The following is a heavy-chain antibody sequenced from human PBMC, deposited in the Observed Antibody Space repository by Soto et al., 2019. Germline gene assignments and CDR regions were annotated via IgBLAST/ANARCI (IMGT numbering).Heavy chain of an antibody. CDR2: INPNSGGT. D-gene: IGHD2-2*01. CDR3: SRADLVVVPAAMPFDAFDI. V-gene: IGHV1-2*04. Sequence: ASVKVSCKASGSTFTGYYMLWVRQSPGQGLEWMGWINPNSGGTNYAQKFQGCVTMTRDTSISTAYMELSRLRSDDTAVYYCSRADLVVVPAAMPFDAFDIWGQGTMVTVSS. J-gene: IGHJ3*02. CDR1: GSTFTGYY.